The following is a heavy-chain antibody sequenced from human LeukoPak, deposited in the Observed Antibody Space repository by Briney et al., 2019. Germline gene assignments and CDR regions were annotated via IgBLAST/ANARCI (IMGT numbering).Heavy chain of an antibody. CDR3: AKDKEYASGSYPIES. CDR2: ITYEGGYNQ. J-gene: IGHJ4*02. Sequence: GGSLRLSCAASGIIFSTYGMHWVRQAPGKGLEWVSFITYEGGYNQYYAESVKGRFTISRDNSKNTLYLQMISLRLEDAAVYYCAKDKEYASGSYPIESWGQGTLGTVSS. V-gene: IGHV3-30*02. D-gene: IGHD3-10*01. CDR1: GIIFSTYG.